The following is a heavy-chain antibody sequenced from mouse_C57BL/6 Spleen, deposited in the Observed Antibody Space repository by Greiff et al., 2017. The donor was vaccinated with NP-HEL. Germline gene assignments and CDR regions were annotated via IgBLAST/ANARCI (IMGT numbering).Heavy chain of an antibody. J-gene: IGHJ3*01. CDR2: ISSGSSTI. CDR1: GFTFSDYG. V-gene: IGHV5-17*01. D-gene: IGHD2-1*01. Sequence: EVQLQESGGGLVKPGGSLKLSCAASGFTFSDYGMHWVRQAPEKGLEWVAYISSGSSTIYYADTVKGRFTISRDNAKNTLFLQMTSLRSEDTAMYYCARPIYYGLAWFAYWGQGTLVTVSA. CDR3: ARPIYYGLAWFAY.